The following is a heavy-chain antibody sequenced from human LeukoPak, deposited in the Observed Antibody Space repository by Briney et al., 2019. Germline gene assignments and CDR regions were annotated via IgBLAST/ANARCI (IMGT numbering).Heavy chain of an antibody. J-gene: IGHJ4*02. Sequence: GGSLRLSCAASGFTFSNYGIHWVRQAPGKGLGWVAVIYDDGSKEYFADSVKGRFTISRDNSKNTAVLQMNSLRAEDTAVFYCARDFKSGYVDSWGQGTLVTVSS. CDR1: GFTFSNYG. V-gene: IGHV3-33*01. CDR3: ARDFKSGYVDS. CDR2: IYDDGSKE. D-gene: IGHD3-3*01.